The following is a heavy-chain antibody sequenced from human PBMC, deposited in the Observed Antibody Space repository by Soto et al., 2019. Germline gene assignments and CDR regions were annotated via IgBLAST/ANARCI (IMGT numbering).Heavy chain of an antibody. CDR1: GGTFSSYA. CDR2: IIPIFGTA. D-gene: IGHD5-18*01. Sequence: SVKVSCKASGGTFSSYAISWVRQAPGQGLEWMGGIIPIFGTANYAQKFQGRVTITADKSTSTAYMELSSLRSEDTAVYYCASRSYGSFEADYYYGMDVWGQGTTVTVSS. CDR3: ASRSYGSFEADYYYGMDV. J-gene: IGHJ6*02. V-gene: IGHV1-69*06.